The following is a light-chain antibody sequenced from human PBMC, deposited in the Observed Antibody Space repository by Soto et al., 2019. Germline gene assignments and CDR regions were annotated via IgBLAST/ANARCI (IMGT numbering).Light chain of an antibody. CDR1: QSVSSSY. V-gene: IGKV3-20*01. CDR2: DAS. J-gene: IGKJ1*01. Sequence: EIVLTQSPDTLSLSLGERATLSCRASQSVSSSYLAWYQQKPGQAPRLLIYDASSRATGIPDRFSASGSGTDFTLTITRLEPEDFEVYYCQHYGNSPQTFGQGTKVDI. CDR3: QHYGNSPQT.